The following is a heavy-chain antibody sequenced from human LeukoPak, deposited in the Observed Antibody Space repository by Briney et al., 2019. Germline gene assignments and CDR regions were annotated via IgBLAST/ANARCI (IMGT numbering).Heavy chain of an antibody. CDR3: ARDISYYYGSGSYSEDY. CDR2: INTNTGNP. J-gene: IGHJ4*02. CDR1: GYSFTAHY. V-gene: IGHV7-4-1*02. Sequence: ASVKVSCKASGYSFTAHYMHWIRQAPGQGLEWMGWINTNTGNPTYAQGFTGRFVFSLDTSVSTAYLQISSLKAEDTAVYYCARDISYYYGSGSYSEDYWGQGTLVTVSS. D-gene: IGHD3-10*01.